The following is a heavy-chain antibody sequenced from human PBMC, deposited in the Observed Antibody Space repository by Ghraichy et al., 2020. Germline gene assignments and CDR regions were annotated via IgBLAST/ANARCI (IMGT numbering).Heavy chain of an antibody. J-gene: IGHJ4*02. CDR2: IYYSGST. D-gene: IGHD3-22*01. CDR3: ARVLVEGYYDSSGYFI. CDR1: GGSISSGGYY. V-gene: IGHV4-31*03. Sequence: SETLSLTCTVSGGSISSGGYYWSWIRQHPGKGLEWIGYIYYSGSTYYNPSLKSRVTISVDTSKNQFSLKLSSVTAADTAVYYCARVLVEGYYDSSGYFIWGQGPLVTFSS.